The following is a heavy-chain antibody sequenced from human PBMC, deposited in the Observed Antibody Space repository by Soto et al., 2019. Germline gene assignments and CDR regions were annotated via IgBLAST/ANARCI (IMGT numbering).Heavy chain of an antibody. Sequence: LTCTVSGGSISSGGYYWSWIRQHPGKGLEWIGYIYYSGSTYYNPSLKSRVTISVDTSKNQFSLKLSSVTAADTAVYYCARAIPVINYYGSGSRLTVGRWFDPWGQGTLVTVSS. V-gene: IGHV4-31*03. CDR1: GGSISSGGYY. D-gene: IGHD3-10*01. CDR3: ARAIPVINYYGSGSRLTVGRWFDP. CDR2: IYYSGST. J-gene: IGHJ5*02.